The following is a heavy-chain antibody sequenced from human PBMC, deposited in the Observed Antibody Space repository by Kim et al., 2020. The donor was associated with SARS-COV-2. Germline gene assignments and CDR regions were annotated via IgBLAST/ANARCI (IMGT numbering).Heavy chain of an antibody. J-gene: IGHJ4*02. Sequence: SQTLSLTCAISGDSVSRNSAIWTWIRQFPSRGLEWLGRTYYTSKWNNDYAVFLKSRITINPDTSKNQFSLHLNSVTPEDTAVYYCARGKFFDHWGQGTLVTVSS. CDR3: ARGKFFDH. CDR1: GDSVSRNSAI. V-gene: IGHV6-1*01. CDR2: TYYTSKWNN.